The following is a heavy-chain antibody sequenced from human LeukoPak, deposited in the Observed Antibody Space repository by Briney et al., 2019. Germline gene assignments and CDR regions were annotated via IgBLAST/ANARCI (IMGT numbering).Heavy chain of an antibody. J-gene: IGHJ5*02. CDR3: ARWGIGGSWFDP. Sequence: SETLSLTCAVSGYPISSGSYWGWIRQPPGKGLEWIGSIYHSESTYYNPSLKSRVTISVDTSKNQFSLKLSSVTAADTAVYYCARWGIGGSWFDPWGQGTLVTVSP. D-gene: IGHD3-16*01. V-gene: IGHV4-38-2*01. CDR1: GYPISSGSY. CDR2: IYHSEST.